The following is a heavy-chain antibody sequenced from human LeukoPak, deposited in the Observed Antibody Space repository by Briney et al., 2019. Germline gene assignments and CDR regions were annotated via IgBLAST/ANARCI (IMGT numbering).Heavy chain of an antibody. CDR2: MNPNSGNT. J-gene: IGHJ4*02. V-gene: IGHV1-8*01. Sequence: ASVKVSCKASGYTFTSYDINWVRQATGQGLEWMGWMNPNSGNTGYAQKFQGRVTMTRNTSISTAYMELSSLRSEDTAVYYCARGLARTSMVTRGGVRFGYWGQGTLVTVSS. D-gene: IGHD5-18*01. CDR1: GYTFTSYD. CDR3: ARGLARTSMVTRGGVRFGY.